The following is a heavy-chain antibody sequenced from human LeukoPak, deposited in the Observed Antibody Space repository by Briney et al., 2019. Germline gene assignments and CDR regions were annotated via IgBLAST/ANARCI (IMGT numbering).Heavy chain of an antibody. J-gene: IGHJ4*02. CDR3: ARDIYYYDSSGSQTLDH. CDR2: IYTSGST. D-gene: IGHD3-22*01. V-gene: IGHV4-4*07. Sequence: PSETLSLTCTVSGVSISSYYWSWIRQPAGKGLEWIGRIYTSGSTNYNPSLKSRVTMSVDTSKNQFSLKLSSVTAADTAVYYCARDIYYYDSSGSQTLDHWGQGTLVTVSS. CDR1: GVSISSYY.